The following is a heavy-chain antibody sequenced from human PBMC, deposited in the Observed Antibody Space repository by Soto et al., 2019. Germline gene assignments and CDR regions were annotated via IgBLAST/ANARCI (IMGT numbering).Heavy chain of an antibody. CDR1: GFTFNTYA. CDR3: VTDRMSHNGVWDAFDV. V-gene: IGHV3-23*01. J-gene: IGHJ3*01. D-gene: IGHD2-8*01. CDR2: IGSGPDDS. Sequence: EVKMLESGGDLVQPGGSLRLSCAASGFTFNTYAMSWVRQAPGKGLEWVSSIGSGPDDSDSADSVKGRFIISRDNSKNIGALHMESLGVEDTAIYYCVTDRMSHNGVWDAFDVWGQGTVVTVSS.